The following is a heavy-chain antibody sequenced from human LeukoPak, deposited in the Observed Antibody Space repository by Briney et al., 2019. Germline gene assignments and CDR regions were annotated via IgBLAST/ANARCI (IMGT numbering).Heavy chain of an antibody. CDR2: IYYSGSA. CDR3: ARDRYYDSSGFEY. V-gene: IGHV4-59*12. D-gene: IGHD3-22*01. Sequence: SETLSLTCTVSGGSINDYYWSWIRQPPGKGLEWIGYIYYSGSANYNPSLKSRVTVSVDTSKNQFSLKLSSVTAADTAVYYCARDRYYDSSGFEYWGQGTLVTVSS. J-gene: IGHJ4*02. CDR1: GGSINDYY.